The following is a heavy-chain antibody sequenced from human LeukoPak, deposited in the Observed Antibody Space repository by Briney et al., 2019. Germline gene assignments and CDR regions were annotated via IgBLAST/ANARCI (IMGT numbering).Heavy chain of an antibody. D-gene: IGHD1-26*01. J-gene: IGHJ6*02. Sequence: SVKVSCKASGGTFSSYAISWVRQAPGQGLEWMGGIIPIFGTANYAQKFQGRVTITADESTSTAYMELSSLRSEDTAVYYCARGVVGATLARYYYYGMDVWGQGTTVTVSS. V-gene: IGHV1-69*13. CDR1: GGTFSSYA. CDR2: IIPIFGTA. CDR3: ARGVVGATLARYYYYGMDV.